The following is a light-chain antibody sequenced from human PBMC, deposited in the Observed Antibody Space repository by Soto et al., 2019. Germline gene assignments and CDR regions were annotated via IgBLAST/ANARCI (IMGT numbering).Light chain of an antibody. J-gene: IGLJ1*01. CDR2: AVN. CDR3: SSYTSSSLYV. V-gene: IGLV2-14*01. CDR1: SSDVGGYNY. Sequence: QSVLTQPASVSGSPGQSITISCTGTSSDVGGYNYVSWYQQHPGKAPKLMIYAVNNRPSGVSTRFSGSKSGNTASLTISGLQAEDEADYYWSSYTSSSLYVFGTGTKLTVL.